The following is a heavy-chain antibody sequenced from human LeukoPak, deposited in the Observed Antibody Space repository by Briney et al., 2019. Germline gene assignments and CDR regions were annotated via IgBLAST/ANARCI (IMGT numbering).Heavy chain of an antibody. CDR1: GFTFSSYG. J-gene: IGHJ3*02. D-gene: IGHD5-18*01. V-gene: IGHV3-33*01. CDR2: ICYDGSNK. Sequence: RSLRLSCAASGFTFSSYGMNWVRQAPGKGLEWVAVICYDGSNKYYADSVKGRFTISRDNSKNTLYLQMNRLRAQDTAVYYCSRVINLRSWILPSPPFDIWVQGTIVTVSS. CDR3: SRVINLRSWILPSPPFDI.